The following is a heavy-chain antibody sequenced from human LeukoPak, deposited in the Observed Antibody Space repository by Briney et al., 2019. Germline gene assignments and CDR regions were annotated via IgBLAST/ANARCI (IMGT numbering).Heavy chain of an antibody. J-gene: IGHJ4*02. CDR1: GGSISSSSYY. CDR2: IYYSGST. CDR3: ARHPIVLMVYAPDY. Sequence: SETLSLTCTVSGGSISSSSYYWGWIRQPPGKGLEWIGSIYYSGSTYYNPSLKSRVTISVDTSKNQFSLKLISVTAADTAVYCLARHPIVLMVYAPDYWGQGTLVTVYS. D-gene: IGHD2-8*01. V-gene: IGHV4-39*01.